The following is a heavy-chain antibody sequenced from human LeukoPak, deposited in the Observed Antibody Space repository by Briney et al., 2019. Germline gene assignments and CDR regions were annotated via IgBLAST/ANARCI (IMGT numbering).Heavy chain of an antibody. CDR2: IYTGGST. CDR3: ARLEVTYSISPFDY. J-gene: IGHJ4*02. Sequence: GGSLRLSCAASGFTVGNNYMSWVRQAPGQGLEWVSVIYTGGSTHYADSVKGRFIISRDNSKNTLYLQMNSLRADDTAVYFCARLEVTYSISPFDYWGQGTLVTVSS. V-gene: IGHV3-53*01. D-gene: IGHD6-13*01. CDR1: GFTVGNNY.